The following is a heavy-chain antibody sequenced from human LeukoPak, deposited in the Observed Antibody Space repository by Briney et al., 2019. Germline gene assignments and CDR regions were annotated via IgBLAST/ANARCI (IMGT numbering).Heavy chain of an antibody. J-gene: IGHJ4*02. Sequence: AGGSLRLSCAASGFTFSSYSMNWVRQAPGKGLEWVSYISSSSSYIYYADSVKGRFTISRDNAKNSLYLQMNSLRAEDTAVYYCARDLDRYSGYDIDYWGQGTLVTVSS. V-gene: IGHV3-21*05. CDR2: ISSSSSYI. CDR3: ARDLDRYSGYDIDY. CDR1: GFTFSSYS. D-gene: IGHD5-12*01.